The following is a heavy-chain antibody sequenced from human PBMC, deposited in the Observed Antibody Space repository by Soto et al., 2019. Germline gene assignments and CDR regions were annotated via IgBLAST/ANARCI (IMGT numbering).Heavy chain of an antibody. Sequence: GGSLRLSCAASGFTFDDYAMHWVRQAPGKGLEWVSGISWNSGSIGYADSVKGRFTISRDNAKNSVFLQMDSLRAEDTAVYYCARDHSSSWSTSDYWGQGTLVTVSS. J-gene: IGHJ4*02. V-gene: IGHV3-9*01. CDR1: GFTFDDYA. D-gene: IGHD6-13*01. CDR3: ARDHSSSWSTSDY. CDR2: ISWNSGSI.